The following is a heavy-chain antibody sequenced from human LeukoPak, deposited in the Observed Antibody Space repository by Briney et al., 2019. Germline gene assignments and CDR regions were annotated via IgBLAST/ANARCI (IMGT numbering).Heavy chain of an antibody. J-gene: IGHJ1*01. D-gene: IGHD4-17*01. V-gene: IGHV3-23*01. CDR1: GFTFSNYA. CDR3: ARDPNGDYIGAFDFQR. Sequence: GGSLRLSCVGSGFTFSNYAIMWVRQTQGKRLEWVSAIRGSGTSTFYADSVKGRFTIFRDNFKNTVYLQMNNLRADDSAVYYCARDPNGDYIGAFDFQRWGLGTQVTVSS. CDR2: IRGSGTST.